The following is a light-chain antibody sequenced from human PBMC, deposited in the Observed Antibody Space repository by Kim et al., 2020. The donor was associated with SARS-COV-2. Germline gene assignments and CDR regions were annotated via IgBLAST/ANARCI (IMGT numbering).Light chain of an antibody. Sequence: GQSISSSCTGTSSDIGSFSYVSWYQHRPGEAPNLMIYDVSARPSGVSTRFPGSKSGNTASLTISGLQTEDEADYYRTSYTSTRTVVFGGGTQLTVL. V-gene: IGLV2-14*03. J-gene: IGLJ2*01. CDR2: DVS. CDR3: TSYTSTRTVV. CDR1: SSDIGSFSY.